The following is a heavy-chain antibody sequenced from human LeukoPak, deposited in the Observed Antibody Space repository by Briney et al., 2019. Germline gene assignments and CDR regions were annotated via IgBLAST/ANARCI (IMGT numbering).Heavy chain of an antibody. D-gene: IGHD6-19*01. V-gene: IGHV3-30*02. CDR3: AKAYTIAVAGGYYYMDV. CDR2: IRYDGDNK. J-gene: IGHJ6*03. CDR1: GFTFSSYD. Sequence: GGSLRLSCAASGFTFSSYDMHWVRQAPGRGLEWVAFIRYDGDNKYYADSVKGRFTTSRDNSKNTLYLQMNSLRAEDTAVFYCAKAYTIAVAGGYYYMDVWGKGTTVTVSS.